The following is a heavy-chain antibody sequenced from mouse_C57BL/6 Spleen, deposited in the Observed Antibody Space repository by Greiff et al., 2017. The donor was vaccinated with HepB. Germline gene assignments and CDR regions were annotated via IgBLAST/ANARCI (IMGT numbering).Heavy chain of an antibody. CDR2: INPGSGGT. CDR3: ARVVLQHAMDY. V-gene: IGHV1-54*01. J-gene: IGHJ4*01. CDR1: GYAFTNYL. Sequence: QVQLQQSGAELVRPGTSVKVSCKASGYAFTNYLIEWVKQRPGQGLEWIGVINPGSGGTNYNEKFKGKATLTADKSSSTAYMQLSSLTSEDSAVYFCARVVLQHAMDYWGQGTSVTVSS. D-gene: IGHD1-1*01.